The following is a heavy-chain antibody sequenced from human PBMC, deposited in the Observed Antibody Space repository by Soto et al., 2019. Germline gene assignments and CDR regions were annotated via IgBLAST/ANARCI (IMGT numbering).Heavy chain of an antibody. CDR2: SYWDDDK. CDR3: APSPKYYDILNGYYPFGMDV. Sequence: QITLKESGPMLVKPTQTLTLTCTFSGFSLNTSGVGVSWIRQPPGKALEWLALSYWDDDKRYSPSLKVRLTINKATHKIQVVLKMPNLDPLDTATSYCAPSPKYYDILNGYYPFGMDVWGQGTTVTVSS. D-gene: IGHD3-9*01. CDR1: GFSLNTSGVG. J-gene: IGHJ6*02. V-gene: IGHV2-5*02.